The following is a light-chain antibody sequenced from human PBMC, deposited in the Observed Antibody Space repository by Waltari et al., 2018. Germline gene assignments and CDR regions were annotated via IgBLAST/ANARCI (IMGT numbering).Light chain of an antibody. CDR3: SSYTGDNIRL. Sequence: QSALTQPASVSGSPGQSITISCTGTSSDIGRYNTVSWHQQSPGKATIIIIYEVKNRPSGVSTRFSGSTSGNTASLTISALQADDEAYFYCSSYTGDNIRLFGGGTKVTVL. CDR1: SSDIGRYNT. CDR2: EVK. V-gene: IGLV2-14*01. J-gene: IGLJ3*02.